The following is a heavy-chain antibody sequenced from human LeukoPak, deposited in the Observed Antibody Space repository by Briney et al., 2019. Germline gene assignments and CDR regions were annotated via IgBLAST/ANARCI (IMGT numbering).Heavy chain of an antibody. CDR1: GGSISSYY. J-gene: IGHJ5*02. Sequence: SSETLFLTCTVSGGSISSYYWSWIRQPPGKGLEWIGYIYYSGSTNYNPSLRSRVTISVDTSKNQFSLKLSSVTAADTAVYYCTGSITMVRGVEWFDPWGQGTLVTVSS. CDR2: IYYSGST. CDR3: TGSITMVRGVEWFDP. V-gene: IGHV4-59*01. D-gene: IGHD3-10*01.